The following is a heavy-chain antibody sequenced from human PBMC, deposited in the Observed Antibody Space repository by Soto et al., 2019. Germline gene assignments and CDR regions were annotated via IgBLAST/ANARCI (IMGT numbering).Heavy chain of an antibody. V-gene: IGHV1-18*01. J-gene: IGHJ4*02. CDR3: ARDVVVAVASDFDY. Sequence: ASVKVSRKASGYTFTSYGISWVRQAPGQGLEWMGWISAYNGNTNYAQKLQGRVTMTTDTSTSTAYMELRSLRSDDTAVYYCARDVVVAVASDFDYWGQGTLVTVSS. D-gene: IGHD2-15*01. CDR2: ISAYNGNT. CDR1: GYTFTSYG.